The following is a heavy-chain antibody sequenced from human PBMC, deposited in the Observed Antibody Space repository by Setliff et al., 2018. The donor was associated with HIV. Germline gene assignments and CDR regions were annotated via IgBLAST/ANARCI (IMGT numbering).Heavy chain of an antibody. CDR1: GASISSGHY. J-gene: IGHJ6*04. Sequence: PSETLSLTCAVSGASISSGHYWSWVRQPPGKGLEWIGEIYHSGSINHNPSLRSRVIMSVDKSKNQFSLRLTSVTAADTAVYYCARGDTTWPTQLLDVWGKGTTVTVSS. D-gene: IGHD2-2*01. V-gene: IGHV4-4*02. CDR2: IYHSGSI. CDR3: ARGDTTWPTQLLDV.